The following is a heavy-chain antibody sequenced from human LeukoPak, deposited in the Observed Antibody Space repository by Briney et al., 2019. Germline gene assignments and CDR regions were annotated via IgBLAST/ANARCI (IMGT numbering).Heavy chain of an antibody. D-gene: IGHD3-22*01. V-gene: IGHV4-59*01. CDR3: ARGSDYYDSSGYYNYYYYGMDV. CDR2: IYYSGST. CDR1: GGSISSCY. J-gene: IGHJ6*02. Sequence: SETLSLTCTVSGGSISSCYWSWIRQPPGKGLEWIGYIYYSGSTNYNPSLKSRVTISVDTSKNQFSLKLSSVTAADTAVYYCARGSDYYDSSGYYNYYYYGMDVWGQGTTVTVSS.